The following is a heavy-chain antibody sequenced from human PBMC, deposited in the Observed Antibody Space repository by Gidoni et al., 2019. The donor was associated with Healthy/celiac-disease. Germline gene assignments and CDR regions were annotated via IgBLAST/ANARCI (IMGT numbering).Heavy chain of an antibody. CDR3: GGYRHSLTMGRGGLLTYNGFDP. J-gene: IGHJ5*02. CDR2: IYHIWCT. D-gene: IGHD3-10*01. Sequence: QVQLQQPVSGPAQPSATQSVSASVSAGSSSRSVGWSLLRQAPGKGLEWSGEIYHIWCTTYNAILNSRVTVAVNKAKHQYSMRLSFGTAAVTAVYNDGGYRHSLTMGRGGLLTYNGFDPWGQGTLVTVSS. V-gene: IGHV4-4*02. CDR1: AGSSSRSVG.